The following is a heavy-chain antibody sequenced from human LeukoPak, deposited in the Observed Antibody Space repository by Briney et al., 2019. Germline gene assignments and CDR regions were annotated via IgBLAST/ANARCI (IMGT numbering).Heavy chain of an antibody. J-gene: IGHJ4*02. CDR3: ARGIIGYYFDY. CDR2: ISAYGNT. CDR1: GYTFTIYG. V-gene: IGHV1-18*01. D-gene: IGHD2-15*01. Sequence: ASVKVSCKPSGYTFTIYGLSWVRQAPGHGLEGMGLISAYGNTNYAQNLQARVTMTTDTSTRTAYMELRSLRSDDTDVYYCARGIIGYYFDYWGQGTLVTVSS.